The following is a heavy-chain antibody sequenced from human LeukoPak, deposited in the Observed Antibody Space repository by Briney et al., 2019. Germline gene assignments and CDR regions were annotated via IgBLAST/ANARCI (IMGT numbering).Heavy chain of an antibody. CDR2: ISGNSDTT. CDR1: GFTLDEHA. J-gene: IGHJ6*02. Sequence: GRSLRLSCTMSGFTLDEHAMHWVRQAPGKGLEWVSGISGNSDTTQYANSVRGRFTISRDNAKNSLYLQMNSLRAEDTAIYYCASSTASYCNGGSCGYDYYGMDVWGQGTTVTVSS. V-gene: IGHV3-9*01. D-gene: IGHD2-15*01. CDR3: ASSTASYCNGGSCGYDYYGMDV.